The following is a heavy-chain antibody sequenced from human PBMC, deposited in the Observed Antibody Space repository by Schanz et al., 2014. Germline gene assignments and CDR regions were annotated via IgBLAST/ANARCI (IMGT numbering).Heavy chain of an antibody. CDR2: INSVGSNT. D-gene: IGHD3-10*01. V-gene: IGHV3-74*01. CDR3: ARGGFGEVSYFDY. J-gene: IGHJ4*02. Sequence: EVQLVQSGGGLVQPGGSLRLSCAASGFTFSSHCMHWVRQDPGKGLVWVARINSVGSNTDYADSVTGRFTISRDNSKNTLYLQMNSLRPEDTAVYYCARGGFGEVSYFDYWGQGTLVTVSS. CDR1: GFTFSSHC.